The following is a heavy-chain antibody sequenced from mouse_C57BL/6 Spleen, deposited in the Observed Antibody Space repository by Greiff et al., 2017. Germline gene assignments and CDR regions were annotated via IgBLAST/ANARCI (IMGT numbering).Heavy chain of an antibody. CDR3: ARRDTALLDY. D-gene: IGHD1-2*01. Sequence: QVQLQQSGPELVKPGASVKISCKASGYAFSSSWMNWVKQRPGKGLEWIGRIYPGDGDTNYNGKFKGKATLTADKSSSTAYMQLSSLTSEDSAVYFCARRDTALLDYWGQGTTLTVSS. V-gene: IGHV1-82*01. CDR2: IYPGDGDT. J-gene: IGHJ2*01. CDR1: GYAFSSSW.